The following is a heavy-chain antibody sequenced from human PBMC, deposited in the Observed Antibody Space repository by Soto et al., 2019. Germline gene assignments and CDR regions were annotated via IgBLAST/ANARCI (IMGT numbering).Heavy chain of an antibody. CDR2: ISAYNGNT. D-gene: IGHD6-19*01. Sequence: GASVKVACRGAGYAFTSWGMRWVRQAPGQGLEWMGWISAYNGNTNYAQKLQGRVTMTTDTSTSTAYMELRSLRSDDTAVYYCARAEHIAVAGTTVTCAFDIWGQGTMVTVSS. CDR3: ARAEHIAVAGTTVTCAFDI. J-gene: IGHJ3*02. CDR1: GYAFTSWG. V-gene: IGHV1-18*01.